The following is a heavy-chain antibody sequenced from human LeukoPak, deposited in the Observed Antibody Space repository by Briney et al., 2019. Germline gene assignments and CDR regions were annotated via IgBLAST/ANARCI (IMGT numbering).Heavy chain of an antibody. CDR3: ATFCRGASCYRGN. V-gene: IGHV4-39*01. CDR2: IYYSGST. CDR1: GGSISSNTYY. Sequence: PSETLSLTCIVSGGSISSNTYYWGWIRQPPGKGLEWIASIYYSGSTYYNPSLKSRVTISVDTSKNQFSLKLNSVTAADTAVYYCATFCRGASCYRGNWGQGTLVTVSS. D-gene: IGHD2-15*01. J-gene: IGHJ4*02.